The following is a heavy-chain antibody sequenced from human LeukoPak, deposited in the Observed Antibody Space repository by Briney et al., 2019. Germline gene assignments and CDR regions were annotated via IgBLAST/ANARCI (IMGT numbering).Heavy chain of an antibody. D-gene: IGHD3-22*01. V-gene: IGHV3-21*01. CDR2: ISSSSSYI. Sequence: GGSLRLSCAASGFTFSSYSMNWVRQAPGKVLEWVSSISSSSSYIYYVDSVKGRFTISRDNAKNSLYLQMNSLRAEDTAVYYCARGSIGYYDSSGYSFPWGQGTLVTVSS. CDR1: GFTFSSYS. CDR3: ARGSIGYYDSSGYSFP. J-gene: IGHJ5*02.